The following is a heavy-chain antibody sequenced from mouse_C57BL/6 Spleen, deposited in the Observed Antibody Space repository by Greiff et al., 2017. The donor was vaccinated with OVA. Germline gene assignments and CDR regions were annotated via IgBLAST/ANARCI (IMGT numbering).Heavy chain of an antibody. D-gene: IGHD2-4*01. V-gene: IGHV5-16*01. Sequence: EVKLVESEGGLVQPGSSMKLSCTASGFTFSDYYMAWVRQVPEKGLEWVANINYDGSSTYYLDSLKSRFIISRDNAKNILYLQMSSLKSEDTATYYCAREGYYDYVYWYFDVWGTGTTVTVSS. J-gene: IGHJ1*03. CDR3: AREGYYDYVYWYFDV. CDR2: INYDGSST. CDR1: GFTFSDYY.